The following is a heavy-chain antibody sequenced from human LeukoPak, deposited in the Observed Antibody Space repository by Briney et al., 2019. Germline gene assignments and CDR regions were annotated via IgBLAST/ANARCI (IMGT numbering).Heavy chain of an antibody. V-gene: IGHV3-48*01. CDR3: ARGHSGSYPFYFDY. D-gene: IGHD1-26*01. CDR1: GFTFSSYS. Sequence: PGGSLRLSCAASGFTFSSYSMNWVRQAPGKGLEWVSYISSSSSTIYYADSVKGRFTISRDNAKNSLYLQMNSLRADDTAVYYCARGHSGSYPFYFDYWGQGTLVTVSS. CDR2: ISSSSSTI. J-gene: IGHJ4*02.